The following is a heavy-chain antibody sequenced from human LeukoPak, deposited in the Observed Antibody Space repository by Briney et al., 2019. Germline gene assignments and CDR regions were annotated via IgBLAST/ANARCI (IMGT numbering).Heavy chain of an antibody. Sequence: GGSLRLSCAASGFTFSSYAMSWVRQAPGKGLGWVSAISGSGGSTYYADSVKGRFTISRDNSKNTLYLQMNSLRAEDTAVYYCAKELYYYDSSGPIPDAAFDIWGQGTMVTVSS. CDR3: AKELYYYDSSGPIPDAAFDI. D-gene: IGHD3-22*01. CDR1: GFTFSSYA. J-gene: IGHJ3*02. V-gene: IGHV3-23*01. CDR2: ISGSGGST.